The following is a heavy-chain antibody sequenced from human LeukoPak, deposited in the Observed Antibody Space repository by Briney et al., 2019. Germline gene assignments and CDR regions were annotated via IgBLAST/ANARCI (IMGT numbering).Heavy chain of an antibody. Sequence: PGGSLRLFCGVSGFSFRSYGMNWVRQAPGKGPEWVASINKDGSEEYYADSVKGRFTVSRDNAKNSLFLQMNNLRVEDTAIYYCATYDNWVAGDVWGQGTTVSVSS. CDR2: INKDGSEE. J-gene: IGHJ6*02. CDR3: ATYDNWVAGDV. V-gene: IGHV3-7*01. CDR1: GFSFRSYG. D-gene: IGHD1-1*01.